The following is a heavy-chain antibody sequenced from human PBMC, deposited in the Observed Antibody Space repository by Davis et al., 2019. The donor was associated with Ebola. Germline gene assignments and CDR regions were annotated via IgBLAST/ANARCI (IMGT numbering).Heavy chain of an antibody. J-gene: IGHJ4*02. D-gene: IGHD6-13*01. Sequence: MPSETLSLTCTVSGGSVSSGSYYWSWIRQPPGKGLEWIGYIYYSGSTNYNPSLKSRVTISVDTSKNQFSLKLSSVTAADTAVYYCARVSSSWYGIPFYDYWGQGTLVTVSS. CDR3: ARVSSSWYGIPFYDY. CDR2: IYYSGST. CDR1: GGSVSSGSYY. V-gene: IGHV4-61*01.